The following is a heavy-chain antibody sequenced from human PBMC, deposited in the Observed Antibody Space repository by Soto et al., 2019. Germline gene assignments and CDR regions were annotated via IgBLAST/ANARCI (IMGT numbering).Heavy chain of an antibody. D-gene: IGHD4-17*01. CDR3: ARITTVTTYYYYGMDV. CDR1: GYSFTSYW. Sequence: PGESLKISCKGSGYSFTSYWISWVRQMPGKGLEWMGRIDPSDSYTNYSPSFQGHVTISADKSISTAYLQWSSLKASDTAMYYCARITTVTTYYYYGMDVWGQGTTVTVS. J-gene: IGHJ6*02. CDR2: IDPSDSYT. V-gene: IGHV5-10-1*01.